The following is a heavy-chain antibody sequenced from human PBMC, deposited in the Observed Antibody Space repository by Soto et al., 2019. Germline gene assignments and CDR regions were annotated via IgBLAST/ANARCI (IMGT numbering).Heavy chain of an antibody. CDR2: ISYDGGSK. CDR3: AKTYYRGPFGGMDV. J-gene: IGHJ6*02. V-gene: IGHV3-30*18. D-gene: IGHD3-10*01. CDR1: GFTFSGYG. Sequence: QVQLVESGGGVVQPGRSLRLSCAASGFTFSGYGMHWVRQAPGKGLEWVAVISYDGGSKYYADTVKGRFTISRDNSKNTLYLQMNSLRAEDTALYYCAKTYYRGPFGGMDVWGQGTKVTVSS.